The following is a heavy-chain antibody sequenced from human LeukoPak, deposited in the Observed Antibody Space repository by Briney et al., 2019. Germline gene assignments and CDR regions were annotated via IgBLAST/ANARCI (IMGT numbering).Heavy chain of an antibody. D-gene: IGHD3-22*01. Sequence: SVTVSCKASGFTFTSSAMQWVRQARGQRLEWIGWIVVGSGNTNYAQKFQERVTITRDMSTSTAYMELSSLRSEDTAVYYCVAWYYCDSSGYVDYWGQGTLVTVSS. J-gene: IGHJ4*02. V-gene: IGHV1-58*02. CDR1: GFTFTSSA. CDR2: IVVGSGNT. CDR3: VAWYYCDSSGYVDY.